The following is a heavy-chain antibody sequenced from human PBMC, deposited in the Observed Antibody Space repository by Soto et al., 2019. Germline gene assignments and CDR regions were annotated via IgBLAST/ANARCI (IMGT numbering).Heavy chain of an antibody. J-gene: IGHJ4*02. CDR2: INAGNGNI. Sequence: QVQLVQSGAEVKKPGASVQVSCETSGYTFTTFAMHWVRQAPGQSLEWLGYINAGNGNIKYAQKFQDRVTITSDTSARTVYLELSSLTSEDTDTYYFAQLRVDTWSAAFFDHWGQGTRVTVSS. D-gene: IGHD3-3*01. CDR3: AQLRVDTWSAAFFDH. V-gene: IGHV1-3*01. CDR1: GYTFTTFA.